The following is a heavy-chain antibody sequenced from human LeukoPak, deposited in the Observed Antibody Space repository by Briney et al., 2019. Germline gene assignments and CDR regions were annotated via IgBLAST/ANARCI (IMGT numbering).Heavy chain of an antibody. CDR2: INPNSGGT. CDR1: GYTFTGYY. J-gene: IGHJ4*02. CDR3: ARGSRRDGYNTLVDS. D-gene: IGHD5-24*01. Sequence: ASVKVSCKASGYTFTGYYMHWVRQAPGQGLEWMGWINPNSGGTNYAQKFQGWVTMTRDTSISTACMELSRLTSEDTAVYYCARGSRRDGYNTLVDSWGQGTLVTVSS. V-gene: IGHV1-2*04.